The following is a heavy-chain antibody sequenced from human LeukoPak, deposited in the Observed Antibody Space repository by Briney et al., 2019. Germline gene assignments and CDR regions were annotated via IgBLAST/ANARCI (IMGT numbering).Heavy chain of an antibody. CDR1: GFTFSTSW. CDR3: ARDREKYIPGPDDY. V-gene: IGHV3-7*01. J-gene: IGHJ4*02. CDR2: INEDGSEK. Sequence: PGGSLRLSCAASGFTFSTSWMNWVRQAPGKGLEWVASINEDGSEKYYVDSVKGRLTVSRDNAKNSLYLQMNSLRAEDTAVYYCARDREKYIPGPDDYWGQGTLVTVSS. D-gene: IGHD2-2*02.